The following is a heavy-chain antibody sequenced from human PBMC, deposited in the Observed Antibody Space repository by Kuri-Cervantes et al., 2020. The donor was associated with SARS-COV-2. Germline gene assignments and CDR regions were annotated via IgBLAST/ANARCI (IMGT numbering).Heavy chain of an antibody. CDR3: ARARYRSSYLYNWFDP. D-gene: IGHD6-13*01. CDR2: IYTSGST. V-gene: IGHV4-4*07. CDR1: GGSISSSY. J-gene: IGHJ5*02. Sequence: SETLSLTCTVSGGSISSSYWSWIRQPAGKGLEWNGRIYTSGSTNYNPSLKSRVTMSVDTSKNQFSLKLSSVTAADTAVYYCARARYRSSYLYNWFDPWGQGTLVTVSS.